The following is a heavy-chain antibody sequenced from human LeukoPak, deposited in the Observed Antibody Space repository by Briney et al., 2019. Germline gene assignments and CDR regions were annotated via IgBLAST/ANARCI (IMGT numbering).Heavy chain of an antibody. Sequence: GGSLRLSCAASGFTFSSYSMNWVRQAPGKGLEWVSSISSSSSYIYYADSVKGRFTISRDNAKNSLYLQMNSLRAEDTAVYYCARDNPDILTGYHHDAFDIWGQGTMVTVSS. CDR3: ARDNPDILTGYHHDAFDI. D-gene: IGHD3-9*01. CDR1: GFTFSSYS. J-gene: IGHJ3*02. CDR2: ISSSSSYI. V-gene: IGHV3-21*01.